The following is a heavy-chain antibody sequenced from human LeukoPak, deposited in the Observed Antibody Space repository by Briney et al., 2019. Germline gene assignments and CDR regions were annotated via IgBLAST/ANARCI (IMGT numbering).Heavy chain of an antibody. CDR3: ARGRYCSSTSCYPKPFDY. J-gene: IGHJ4*02. CDR1: GGSFSGYY. Sequence: SETLSLTCAVYGGSFSGYYWSLIRQPPGKGLEWIGEINHSGSTNYNPSLKSRVTISVDTSKNQFSLKLSSVTAADTAVYYCARGRYCSSTSCYPKPFDYWGQGTLVTVSS. D-gene: IGHD2-2*01. V-gene: IGHV4-34*01. CDR2: INHSGST.